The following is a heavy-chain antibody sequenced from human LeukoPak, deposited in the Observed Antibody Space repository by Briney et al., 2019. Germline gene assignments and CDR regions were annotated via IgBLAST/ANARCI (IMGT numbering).Heavy chain of an antibody. CDR2: IYYSGST. Sequence: SETLSLTCTVSGGSISSYYWSWIRQPPGKGLEWIGYIYYSGSTNYNPSLKSRVTISVDTSKNQFSPKLSSVTAADTAVYYCARGIAAAGFFYYYYYGMDVWGQGTTVTVSS. CDR1: GGSISSYY. V-gene: IGHV4-59*01. CDR3: ARGIAAAGFFYYYYYGMDV. J-gene: IGHJ6*02. D-gene: IGHD6-13*01.